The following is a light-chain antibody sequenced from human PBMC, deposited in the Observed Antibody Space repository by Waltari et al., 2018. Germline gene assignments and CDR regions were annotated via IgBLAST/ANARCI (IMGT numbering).Light chain of an antibody. J-gene: IGLJ2*01. CDR3: SSYAGSSKGV. Sequence: QSALTQPASVSGSPGQSITISCTGTSSDVRHYKRVSWYQQHPGKAPKLMIYAVSKRPSGVSDRFSGSKSGDMASLTISGLQPEDEAEYFCSSYAGSSKGVFGGGTKVTVL. CDR2: AVS. CDR1: SSDVRHYKR. V-gene: IGLV2-23*02.